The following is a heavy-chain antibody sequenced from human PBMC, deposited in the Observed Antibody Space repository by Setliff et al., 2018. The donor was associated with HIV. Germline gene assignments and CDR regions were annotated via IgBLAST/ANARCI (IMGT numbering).Heavy chain of an antibody. J-gene: IGHJ4*02. V-gene: IGHV4-39*07. D-gene: IGHD3-16*01. CDR1: GGSISSSNYC. Sequence: SETLSLTCSVSGGSISSSNYCWGWIRQPPGKGLEWIGSIYYDGRTFYKPSLKSRLTISVDTSKNQFSLRLNSVAAADTAVYFCARGGAVSADFDSWGQGTLVTVSS. CDR3: ARGGAVSADFDS. CDR2: IYYDGRT.